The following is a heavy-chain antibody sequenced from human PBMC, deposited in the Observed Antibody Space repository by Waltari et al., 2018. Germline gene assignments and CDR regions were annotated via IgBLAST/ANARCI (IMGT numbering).Heavy chain of an antibody. J-gene: IGHJ6*02. Sequence: QVQVVESGGGVVQPGGSLRLPCAASGFTRGNYGMHWVRQAPGKGLGGGAVIQYDGGSKNYADSVKGRFTISRENSKHTLYLEMNSLRAEDTAVYYCAREFSRICFHALDGWGQGTAVTVSS. D-gene: IGHD3-3*02. CDR3: AREFSRICFHALDG. CDR1: GFTRGNYG. V-gene: IGHV3-33*05. CDR2: IQYDGGSK.